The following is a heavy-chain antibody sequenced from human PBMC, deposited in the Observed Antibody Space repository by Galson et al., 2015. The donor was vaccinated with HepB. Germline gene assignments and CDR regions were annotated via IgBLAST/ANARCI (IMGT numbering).Heavy chain of an antibody. V-gene: IGHV4-59*01. Sequence: ETLSLTCTVSGGSISTYYWNWIRQPPGKGLEWIGYVYYTGSGSYNPSLKSRVTMSVDTSKNQFSLKLTSVTAADTAVYFCARERQNWNSGPYDMDGWGQGAPVAVSS. CDR2: VYYTGSG. J-gene: IGHJ6*02. D-gene: IGHD1-7*01. CDR1: GGSISTYY. CDR3: ARERQNWNSGPYDMDG.